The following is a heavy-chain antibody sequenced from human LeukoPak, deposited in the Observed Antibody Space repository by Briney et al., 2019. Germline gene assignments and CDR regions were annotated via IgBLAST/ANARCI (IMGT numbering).Heavy chain of an antibody. Sequence: GGSLRLSCAASGFTFTNYWMSWVRQAPGKGLERVAYIKPDGSEMYYVDSVKGRFTISRDNAKNSLHLQMNSLRAEDTAVYYCARGGGRLLGYWGQGTLVTVSS. CDR3: ARGGGRLLGY. CDR1: GFTFTNYW. V-gene: IGHV3-7*04. J-gene: IGHJ4*02. D-gene: IGHD1-26*01. CDR2: IKPDGSEM.